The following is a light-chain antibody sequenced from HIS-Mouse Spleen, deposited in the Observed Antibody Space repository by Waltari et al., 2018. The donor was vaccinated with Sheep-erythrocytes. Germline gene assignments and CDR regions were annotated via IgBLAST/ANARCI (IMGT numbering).Light chain of an antibody. Sequence: AIQMTQSPSSLSASVGDRVTITCRASQGIRNDLGWYQQKPRQAPKPLIYAASSLQSGVPSRFSGSGSGTDFTLTISSLQPEDFATYYCLQDYNYPWTFGQGTKVEIK. CDR1: QGIRND. J-gene: IGKJ1*01. CDR2: AAS. V-gene: IGKV1-6*01. CDR3: LQDYNYPWT.